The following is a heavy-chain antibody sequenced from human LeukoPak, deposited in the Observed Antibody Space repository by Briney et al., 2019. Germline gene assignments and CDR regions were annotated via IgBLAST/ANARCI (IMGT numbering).Heavy chain of an antibody. D-gene: IGHD5-18*01. CDR2: ISAYNGNT. CDR1: GYTFTSYG. Sequence: ASVKVSCKASGYTFTSYGISWVRQAPGQGLEWMGWISAYNGNTNYAQKLQGRVTMTTDTSTSTAYMGLRSLRSDDTAVYYCARYEGDTAMVKGYYYYGMDVWGQGTTVTVSS. CDR3: ARYEGDTAMVKGYYYYGMDV. J-gene: IGHJ6*02. V-gene: IGHV1-18*01.